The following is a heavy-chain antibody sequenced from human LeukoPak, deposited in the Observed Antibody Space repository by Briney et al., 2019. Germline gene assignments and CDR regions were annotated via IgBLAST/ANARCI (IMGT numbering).Heavy chain of an antibody. CDR3: VRVWRYQINPIDY. J-gene: IGHJ4*02. D-gene: IGHD2-2*01. CDR2: ITGSGTY. CDR1: GFVFRNFN. Sequence: GGSLRLSCAASGFVFRNFNMNWVRQAPGKALEWVSLITGSGTYYAESVRGRFTISRDNARNSLYLQMNSLRAEDTAVYYCVRVWRYQINPIDYWGQGTLVTVSS. V-gene: IGHV3-21*01.